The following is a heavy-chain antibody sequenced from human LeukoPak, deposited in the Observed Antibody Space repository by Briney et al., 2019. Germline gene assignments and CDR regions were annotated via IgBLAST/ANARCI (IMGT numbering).Heavy chain of an antibody. J-gene: IGHJ4*02. Sequence: HPGGSLRLSCAASGFTVSSNYMSWVRQAPGKGLEWVSGISWNSGSIGYADSVKGRFTISRDNAKNSLYLQMNSLRAEDTALYYCAKGYVATITSLFDYWGQGTLVTVSS. CDR2: ISWNSGSI. V-gene: IGHV3-9*01. CDR3: AKGYVATITSLFDY. D-gene: IGHD5-12*01. CDR1: GFTVSSNY.